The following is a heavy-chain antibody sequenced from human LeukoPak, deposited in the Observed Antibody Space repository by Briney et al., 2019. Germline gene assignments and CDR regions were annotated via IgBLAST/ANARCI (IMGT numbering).Heavy chain of an antibody. J-gene: IGHJ5*02. V-gene: IGHV4-39*01. CDR2: SYYSGST. Sequence: SETLSLTCTVSGGSLSSSSYYWGWIRQPPGKGLEWIGSSYYSGSTYYNPSLKSRVTISVDTSKNQFSLKLSSVTAADTAEYYCASGAHSTEFDPWGQGTLVTVSS. D-gene: IGHD3-10*01. CDR3: ASGAHSTEFDP. CDR1: GGSLSSSSYY.